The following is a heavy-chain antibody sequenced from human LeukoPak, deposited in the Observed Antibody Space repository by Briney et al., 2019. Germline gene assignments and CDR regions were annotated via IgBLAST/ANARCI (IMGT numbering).Heavy chain of an antibody. J-gene: IGHJ4*02. D-gene: IGHD6-13*01. CDR3: ARPAAAGLDY. CDR1: GFTFDDYA. CDR2: ISGDGGST. V-gene: IGHV3-43*02. Sequence: GGSLRLSCAASGFTFDDYARHWVRQALGKGLEWVSLISGDGGSTYYADSVKGRFTISRHNSKNSLYLQMNSLRTEDTALYYCARPAAAGLDYWGQGTLVTVSS.